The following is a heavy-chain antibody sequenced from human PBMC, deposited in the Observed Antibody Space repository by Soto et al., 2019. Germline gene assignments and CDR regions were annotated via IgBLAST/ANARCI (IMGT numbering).Heavy chain of an antibody. V-gene: IGHV1-69*13. CDR1: GGTFSSYA. J-gene: IGHJ4*02. CDR2: IIPIFGTA. Sequence: SVKVSCTASGGTFSSYAISWVRQAPGQGLEWMGGIIPIFGTANYAQKFQGRVTITADESTSTAYMELSSLRSEDTAVYYCARGPRVRRPFDYWGQGTLVTVSS. CDR3: ARGPRVRRPFDY.